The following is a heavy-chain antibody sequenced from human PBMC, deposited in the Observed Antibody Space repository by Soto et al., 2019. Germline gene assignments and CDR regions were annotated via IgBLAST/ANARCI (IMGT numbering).Heavy chain of an antibody. D-gene: IGHD3-22*01. CDR2: INHSGSA. CDR1: GGSFSGYI. J-gene: IGHJ4*02. CDR3: ARGEGNYYDSSGYYYIFFDY. V-gene: IGHV4-34*01. Sequence: SETLSLTCDVYGGSFSGYIWTWIRQTPGKGLQWIGQINHSGSANYNPSLKSRVTISVHTSKSQFSLKLSSVTAADTAVYYCARGEGNYYDSSGYYYIFFDYWGQGTLVTVSS.